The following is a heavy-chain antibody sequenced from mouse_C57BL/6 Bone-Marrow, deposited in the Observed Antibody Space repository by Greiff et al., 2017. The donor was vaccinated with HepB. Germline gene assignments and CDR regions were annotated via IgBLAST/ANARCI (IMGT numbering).Heavy chain of an antibody. D-gene: IGHD1-1*01. J-gene: IGHJ4*01. CDR1: GYTFTSYW. Sequence: VQLQQSGAELVKPGASVKLSCKASGYTFTSYWMHWVKQRPGQGLEWIGMIHPNSGSTNYNEKFKSKATLTVDKSSSTAYMQLSSLTSEDSAVYYCARPLYYYGSSYYAMYYWGQGTSVTVSS. CDR3: ARPLYYYGSSYYAMYY. CDR2: IHPNSGST. V-gene: IGHV1-64*01.